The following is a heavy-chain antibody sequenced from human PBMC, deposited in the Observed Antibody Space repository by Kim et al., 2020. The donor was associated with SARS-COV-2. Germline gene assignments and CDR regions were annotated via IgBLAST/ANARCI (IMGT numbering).Heavy chain of an antibody. CDR3: ARVGSYYDSSGWGNYYYYGMDV. V-gene: IGHV1-2*02. CDR2: INPNSGGT. Sequence: ASVKVSCKASGYTFTGYYMHWVRQAPGQGLEWMGWINPNSGGTNYAKKFQGRVTMTRDTSISTAYMELSRLRSDDTAVYYCARVGSYYDSSGWGNYYYYGMDVWGQGTTVTVSS. D-gene: IGHD3-22*01. CDR1: GYTFTGYY. J-gene: IGHJ6*02.